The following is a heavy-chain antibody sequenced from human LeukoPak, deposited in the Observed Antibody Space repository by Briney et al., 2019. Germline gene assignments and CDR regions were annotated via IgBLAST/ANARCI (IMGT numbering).Heavy chain of an antibody. V-gene: IGHV4-59*08. CDR2: IYYSGST. CDR3: ASGGGYHDAFDI. D-gene: IGHD3-16*01. Sequence: PSETLSLTCTVSGGSISSYYWSWIRQPPGKGLEWIGYIYYSGSTYYNPSLKSRVTISVDTSKNQFSLKLSSVTAADTAVYYCASGGGYHDAFDIWGQGTMVTVSS. J-gene: IGHJ3*02. CDR1: GGSISSYY.